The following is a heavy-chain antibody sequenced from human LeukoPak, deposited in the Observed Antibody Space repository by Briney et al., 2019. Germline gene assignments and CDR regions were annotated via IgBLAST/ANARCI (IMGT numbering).Heavy chain of an antibody. Sequence: GGSLRLSCAASGFTFDDYAMHWVRQAPGEGLEWVSGISWNSGSIGYADSVKGRFTTSRDNAKNSLYLQMNSLRAEDTALYYCAKDMGSSGWYGFDYWGQGTLVTVSS. CDR3: AKDMGSSGWYGFDY. CDR1: GFTFDDYA. D-gene: IGHD6-19*01. J-gene: IGHJ4*02. V-gene: IGHV3-9*01. CDR2: ISWNSGSI.